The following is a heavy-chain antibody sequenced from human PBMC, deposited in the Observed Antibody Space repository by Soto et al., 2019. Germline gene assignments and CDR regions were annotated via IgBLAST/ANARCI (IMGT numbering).Heavy chain of an antibody. J-gene: IGHJ5*02. V-gene: IGHV4-34*01. CDR1: GGSFSGYY. Sequence: SETLSLTCAVYGGSFSGYYWSWIRQPPGKGLEWIGEINHSGSTNYNPSPKSRASISMDKSRNQFSVRLTSVTAADTAVYFCARGDRYSGSFSDYFDPWGQGTLVTVSS. D-gene: IGHD1-26*01. CDR3: ARGDRYSGSFSDYFDP. CDR2: INHSGST.